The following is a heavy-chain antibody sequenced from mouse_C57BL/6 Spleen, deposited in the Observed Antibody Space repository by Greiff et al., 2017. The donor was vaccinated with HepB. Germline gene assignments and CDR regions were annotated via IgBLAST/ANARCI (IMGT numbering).Heavy chain of an antibody. Sequence: VQLVESGAELAKPGASVKLSCKASGYTFTSYWMHWVKQRPGQGLEWIGYINPSRGYTKYNQKFKDKATLPADKSSSTAYRQLSRLTYEDSAVYHCRGPFDYWGQGTTLTVSS. CDR1: GYTFTSYW. CDR3: RGPFDY. V-gene: IGHV1-7*01. J-gene: IGHJ2*01. CDR2: INPSRGYT.